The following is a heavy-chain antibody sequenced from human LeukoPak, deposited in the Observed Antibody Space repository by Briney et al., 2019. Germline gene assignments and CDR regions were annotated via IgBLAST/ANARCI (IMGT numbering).Heavy chain of an antibody. CDR2: ISPDSLAT. CDR1: GYTFTGYY. J-gene: IGHJ4*02. CDR3: ARDPSGDSSGYPFDY. D-gene: IGHD3-22*01. V-gene: IGHV1-2*02. Sequence: ASVKVSCKASGYTFTGYYMQWVRQAPGQGPEWMGWISPDSLATNYAQKFQGRVTLTRDTSINTAYMELSRLRSDDTAVYYCARDPSGDSSGYPFDYWGQGTLVTVSS.